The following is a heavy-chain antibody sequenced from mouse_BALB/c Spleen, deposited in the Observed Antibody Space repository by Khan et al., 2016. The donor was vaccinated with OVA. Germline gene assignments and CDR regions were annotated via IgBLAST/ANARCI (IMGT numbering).Heavy chain of an antibody. Sequence: EVQLQESGPGLVKPSQSLSLTCTVTGYSITSDYAWNWIRQFPGNKLEWMGYISYSGSTHYNPALKSRISFTRDTSKNQFFLQLNSVTTEDTATYYCARDGSRYNYAMDYWGQGTSVTVSS. CDR2: ISYSGST. V-gene: IGHV3-2*02. D-gene: IGHD1-1*01. CDR3: ARDGSRYNYAMDY. CDR1: GYSITSDYA. J-gene: IGHJ4*01.